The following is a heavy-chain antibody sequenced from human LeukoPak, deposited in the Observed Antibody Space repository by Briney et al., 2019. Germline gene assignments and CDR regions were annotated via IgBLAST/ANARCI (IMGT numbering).Heavy chain of an antibody. D-gene: IGHD3-3*01. V-gene: IGHV1-2*02. Sequence: ASVKVSCKASGYTFTGYYMHWVRQAPGQGLEWMGWINPNSGGTNYAQKFQGRVTMTRDTSISTAYMELRSLRSDDTAVYYCARDTRGGITIFGVVIPYFDYWGQGTLVTVSS. J-gene: IGHJ4*02. CDR1: GYTFTGYY. CDR3: ARDTRGGITIFGVVIPYFDY. CDR2: INPNSGGT.